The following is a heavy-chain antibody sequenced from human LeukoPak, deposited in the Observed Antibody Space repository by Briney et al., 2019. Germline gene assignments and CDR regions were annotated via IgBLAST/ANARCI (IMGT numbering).Heavy chain of an antibody. CDR2: ISSSSSYI. CDR1: GFTFSSYS. D-gene: IGHD2-15*01. J-gene: IGHJ6*02. Sequence: GGSLRLSCAASGFTFSSYSMNWVRQAPGKGLEWVSSISSSSSYIYYADSVKGRFTISRDNAKNSLYLQMNSLRAEDTAVYYCAREDIVYYGMDVWGQGTTVTVSS. V-gene: IGHV3-21*01. CDR3: AREDIVYYGMDV.